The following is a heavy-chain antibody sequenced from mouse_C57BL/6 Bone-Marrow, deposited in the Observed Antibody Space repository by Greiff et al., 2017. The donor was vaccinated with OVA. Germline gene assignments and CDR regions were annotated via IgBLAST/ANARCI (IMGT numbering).Heavy chain of an antibody. D-gene: IGHD1-1*01. J-gene: IGHJ3*01. V-gene: IGHV1-55*01. Sequence: QVQLQQPGAELVKPGASVKMSCKASGYTFTSYWITWVKQRPGQGLEWIGDIYPGSGSTNYNEKFKSKATLTVDTSSSTDDMQLSRLTDEDSAGYYCARGLLRCYGFAYWGQGTLVTVSA. CDR3: ARGLLRCYGFAY. CDR2: IYPGSGST. CDR1: GYTFTSYW.